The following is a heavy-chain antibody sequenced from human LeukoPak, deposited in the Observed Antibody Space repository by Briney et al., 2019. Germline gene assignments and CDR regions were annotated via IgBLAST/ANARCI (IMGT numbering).Heavy chain of an antibody. CDR1: GHTFTGYY. V-gene: IGHV1-2*02. J-gene: IGHJ4*02. Sequence: GASVKVSCKASGHTFTGYYMHWVRQAPGQGLEWMGWINPNSGGTNYAQKFQGRVTMTRDTSISTAYMELSRLRSDDTAVYYCARGRWGRGDYYFDYWGQGTLVTVSS. D-gene: IGHD4-17*01. CDR3: ARGRWGRGDYYFDY. CDR2: INPNSGGT.